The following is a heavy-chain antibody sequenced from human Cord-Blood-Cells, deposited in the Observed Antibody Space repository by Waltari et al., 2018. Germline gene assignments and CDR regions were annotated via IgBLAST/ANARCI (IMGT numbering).Heavy chain of an antibody. CDR3: ARDQYDFWSGSLKYYYGMDV. J-gene: IGHJ6*02. CDR1: GFTFSSYA. D-gene: IGHD3-3*01. Sequence: GFTFSSYAMHWDREASGKGLEWGAVIWYDGSNKYYADSVKGRFTISRDNSKNTLYLQMNSLRAEDTAVYYCARDQYDFWSGSLKYYYGMDVWGQGTTVTVSS. V-gene: IGHV3-33*01. CDR2: IWYDGSNK.